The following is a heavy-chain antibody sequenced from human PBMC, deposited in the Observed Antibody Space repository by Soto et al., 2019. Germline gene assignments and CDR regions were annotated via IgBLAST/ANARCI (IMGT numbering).Heavy chain of an antibody. Sequence: GGSLRLSCAASGFTFSSYAMHWVRQAPGKGLEWVAVISYDGSNKYYADSVKGRFTISRDNSKNTLYLQMNSLRAEDTAVYYCARGSVAAAGGNWFDPWGQGTLVTVSS. D-gene: IGHD6-13*01. CDR2: ISYDGSNK. CDR1: GFTFSSYA. V-gene: IGHV3-30-3*01. J-gene: IGHJ5*02. CDR3: ARGSVAAAGGNWFDP.